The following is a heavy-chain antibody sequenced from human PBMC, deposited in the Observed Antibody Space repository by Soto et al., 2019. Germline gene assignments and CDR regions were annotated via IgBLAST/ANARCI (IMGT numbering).Heavy chain of an antibody. J-gene: IGHJ4*02. CDR3: ARGGALMITFGGVID. CDR1: GYTFTGYY. Sequence: QVQLVQSGAEVKKPGASVKVSCKASGYTFTGYYMHWVRQAPGQGLEWLGCINPNSGGTNYAPKFQGWVTMTRDPSISTAYMELSRLRSDDTAVYYCARGGALMITFGGVIDWGQGNLVTVAS. V-gene: IGHV1-2*04. D-gene: IGHD3-16*01. CDR2: INPNSGGT.